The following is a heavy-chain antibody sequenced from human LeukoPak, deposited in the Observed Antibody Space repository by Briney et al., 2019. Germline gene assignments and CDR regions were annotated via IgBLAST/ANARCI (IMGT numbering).Heavy chain of an antibody. J-gene: IGHJ4*02. CDR3: ARDRHSSGYPDY. CDR2: IIPIFGTA. CDR1: GYTFTGYY. Sequence: ASVKVSCKASGYTFTGYYMHWVRQAPGQGLEWMGRIIPIFGTANYAQKFQGRVTITTDESTSTAYMELSSLRSEDTAVYYCARDRHSSGYPDYWGQGTLITVSS. D-gene: IGHD3-22*01. V-gene: IGHV1-69*05.